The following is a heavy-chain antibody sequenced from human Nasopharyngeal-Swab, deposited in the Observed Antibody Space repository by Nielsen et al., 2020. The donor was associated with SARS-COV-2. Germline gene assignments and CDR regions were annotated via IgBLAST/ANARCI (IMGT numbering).Heavy chain of an antibody. J-gene: IGHJ4*02. D-gene: IGHD3-22*01. Sequence: SLKIPCAASGFTFSSYTMHLVRQAPGKGLEWVAVISYDGSNKYYADSVKGRFTISRDISKNTLYLQMNSLRAEDTAVFYCASTPLDSSGYYYAFHYWGRGTLVTVSS. CDR3: ASTPLDSSGYYYAFHY. CDR2: ISYDGSNK. CDR1: GFTFSSYT. V-gene: IGHV3-30-3*01.